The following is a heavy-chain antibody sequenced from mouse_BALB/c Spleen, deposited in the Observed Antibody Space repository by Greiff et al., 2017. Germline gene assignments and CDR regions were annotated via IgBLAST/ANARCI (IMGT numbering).Heavy chain of an antibody. Sequence: EVQLQESGGDLVKPGGSLKLSCAASGFTFSSYGMSWVRQTPDKRLEWVATISSGGSYTYYPDSVKGRFTISRDNAKNTLYLQMSSLKSEDTAMYYCARYDRFAYWGQGTLVTVSA. CDR3: ARYDRFAY. J-gene: IGHJ3*01. V-gene: IGHV5-6*01. CDR2: ISSGGSYT. CDR1: GFTFSSYG. D-gene: IGHD2-12*01.